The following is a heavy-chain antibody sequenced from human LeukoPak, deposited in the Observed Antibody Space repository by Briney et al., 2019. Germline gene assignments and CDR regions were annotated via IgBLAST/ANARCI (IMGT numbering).Heavy chain of an antibody. CDR2: IIPYLGVA. D-gene: IGHD1-14*01. J-gene: IGHJ3*02. Sequence: SVKVSFTASGGTFSINTISWVRQAPGQGLDWMGRIIPYLGVANYAQKFQGRVTITADKSTSTAYMEVSSLRSEDTAVYYCARPSPRNSDAFDIWGQGTMVTVSS. CDR3: ARPSPRNSDAFDI. CDR1: GGTFSINT. V-gene: IGHV1-69*02.